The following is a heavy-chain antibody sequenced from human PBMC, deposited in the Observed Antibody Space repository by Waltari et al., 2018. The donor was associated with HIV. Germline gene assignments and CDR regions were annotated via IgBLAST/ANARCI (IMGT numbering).Heavy chain of an antibody. Sequence: EVHLVESGGGLVKPGGSLRVSCTVSGFTFINAWMSWVRQAPGKGLEWLGRIKSKNDGGTIDYAAPVKDRFTILRDDSKHTLYLEMSSLKIEDTVIYYCVTDAVAVPLDTAYWGQGTLVTVSS. CDR2: IKSKNDGGTI. J-gene: IGHJ4*02. CDR3: VTDAVAVPLDTAY. D-gene: IGHD2-21*01. CDR1: GFTFINAW. V-gene: IGHV3-15*01.